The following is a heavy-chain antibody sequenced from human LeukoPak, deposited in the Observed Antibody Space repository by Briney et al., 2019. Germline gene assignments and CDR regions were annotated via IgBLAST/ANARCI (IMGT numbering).Heavy chain of an antibody. CDR2: IYGSGST. CDR3: ARAGYGYLGV. D-gene: IGHD3-9*01. Sequence: SETPSLTCTVSGGSISSVSYYWTWIRQPPGKGLECIGYIYGSGSTNYNPSLKSRVTISVDTSKNQFSLKLPSVTAADTAVYYGARAGYGYLGVWGKGTTVTVSS. CDR1: GGSISSVSYY. V-gene: IGHV4-61*01. J-gene: IGHJ6*03.